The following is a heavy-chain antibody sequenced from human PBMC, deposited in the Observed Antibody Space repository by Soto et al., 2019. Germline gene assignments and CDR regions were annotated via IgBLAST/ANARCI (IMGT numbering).Heavy chain of an antibody. CDR3: ARHYYYDSSGYPYVFRYYYYGMDV. D-gene: IGHD3-22*01. V-gene: IGHV3-33*01. J-gene: IGHJ6*02. Sequence: PGGSLRLSCAASGFTLSTYGMHWVRQTPSGGLEWLTVLWYDGTKKYYADSVEGRFTISRDEGKNTLYLEMNSLRPEDTAVYYCARHYYYDSSGYPYVFRYYYYGMDVWGQGTTVTVSS. CDR1: GFTLSTYG. CDR2: LWYDGTKK.